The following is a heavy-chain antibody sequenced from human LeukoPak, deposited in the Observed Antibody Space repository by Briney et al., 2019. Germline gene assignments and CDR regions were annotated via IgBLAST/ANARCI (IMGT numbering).Heavy chain of an antibody. D-gene: IGHD5-18*01. CDR1: GYTFTGYY. J-gene: IGHJ4*02. V-gene: IGHV1-2*02. CDR3: ARPPRKGYSYGQIDY. CDR2: INPNSGGT. Sequence: GASVKVSCKASGYTFTGYYMHWVRQAPGQGLEWMGWINPNSGGTNYAQKFQGRVTMTRDTSISTAYMELSRLRSDDTAVYYCARPPRKGYSYGQIDYGGQGTLVTVSS.